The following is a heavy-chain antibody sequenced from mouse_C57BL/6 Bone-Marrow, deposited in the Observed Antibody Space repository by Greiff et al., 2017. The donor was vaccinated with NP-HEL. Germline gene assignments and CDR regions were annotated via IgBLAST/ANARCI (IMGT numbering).Heavy chain of an antibody. CDR2: IYSGSGNT. CDR1: GYTFPDYF. CDR3: ARGGY. J-gene: IGHJ2*01. Sequence: QVQLQQSGAELVRPGASVKLSCKASGYTFPDYFINWVKQRPGQGLEWIARIYSGSGNTYYNEKFKGKATLTAEKSSSTAYMQLSSLTSEDSAVYFCARGGYWGQGTTLTVSS. V-gene: IGHV1-76*01.